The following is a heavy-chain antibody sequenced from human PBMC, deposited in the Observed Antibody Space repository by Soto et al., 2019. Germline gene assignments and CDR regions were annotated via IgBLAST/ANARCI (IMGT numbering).Heavy chain of an antibody. Sequence: SETLSLTCTVSGGSISSYYWSWIRQPPGKGLEWIGYIYYSGSTNYNPSLKSRVTISVDTSKNQFSLKLSSVTAADTAVYYCARDVKGDIVVVVATYGMDVWGQGTTVTVSS. CDR3: ARDVKGDIVVVVATYGMDV. CDR2: IYYSGST. J-gene: IGHJ6*02. V-gene: IGHV4-59*12. CDR1: GGSISSYY. D-gene: IGHD2-15*01.